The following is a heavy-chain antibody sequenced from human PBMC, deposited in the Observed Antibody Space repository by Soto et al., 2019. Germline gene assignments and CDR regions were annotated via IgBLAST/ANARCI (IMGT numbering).Heavy chain of an antibody. CDR2: LTRSGDTT. D-gene: IGHD1-1*01. CDR1: GFTFSSYT. J-gene: IGHJ4*02. Sequence: EVQLLESGGTLVQPGGSLRLSCATSGFTFSSYTMNWVRQAPGKGLEWVSRLTRSGDTTYYADSIKGRFTISRDNSNNTLYMVMTSLRAEDTAIYYCAKGLDRASLDYWGQGILVTVSS. V-gene: IGHV3-23*01. CDR3: AKGLDRASLDY.